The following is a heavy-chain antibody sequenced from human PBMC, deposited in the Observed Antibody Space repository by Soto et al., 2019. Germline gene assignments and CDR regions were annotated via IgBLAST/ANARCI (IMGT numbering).Heavy chain of an antibody. D-gene: IGHD2-8*01. Sequence: QVQLVQCGAEVKKPGSSVKVSCKASGDTFTTNSLNWVRQAPGQGLEWMGGIIPVVGTTKYAQKYKDRVTITEEESTNSAYVELNSLRSDDTAVYYCARGLLYATTYFDYWGQGTPVTVSS. CDR3: ARGLLYATTYFDY. J-gene: IGHJ4*02. CDR2: IIPVVGTT. V-gene: IGHV1-69*01. CDR1: GDTFTTNS.